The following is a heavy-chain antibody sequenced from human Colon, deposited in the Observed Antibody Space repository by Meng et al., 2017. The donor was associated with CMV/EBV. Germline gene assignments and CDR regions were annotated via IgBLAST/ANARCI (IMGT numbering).Heavy chain of an antibody. CDR2: IYDTGRT. V-gene: IGHV3-66*01. Sequence: GGSLSLSCVASGFSVSRNYISWVRQAPGKGLEWVSVIYDTGRTYYTDSLKGRFTVSRDESKNTVFLQMNNLRTEDTAVYYCARNRLECGGDCYFADSWGQGTLVTVSS. D-gene: IGHD2-21*02. CDR3: ARNRLECGGDCYFADS. J-gene: IGHJ5*02. CDR1: GFSVSRNY.